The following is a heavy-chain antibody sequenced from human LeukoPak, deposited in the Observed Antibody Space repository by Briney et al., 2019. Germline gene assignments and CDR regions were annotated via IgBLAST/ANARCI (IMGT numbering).Heavy chain of an antibody. CDR1: GFTFSNYP. CDR2: ISRSSSPI. V-gene: IGHV3-48*04. D-gene: IGHD5-18*01. CDR3: ARVRYNSGYIFDY. Sequence: GGSLRLSCAASGFTFSNYPMNWVRQTPGKGLQWISYISRSSSPIYYADSVRGRFTISRDNAKNLLFLQMNSLRAEDTAVYYCARVRYNSGYIFDYWGQGALVTVSS. J-gene: IGHJ4*02.